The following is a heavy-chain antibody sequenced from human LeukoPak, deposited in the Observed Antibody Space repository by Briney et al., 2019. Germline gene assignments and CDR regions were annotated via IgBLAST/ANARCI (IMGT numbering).Heavy chain of an antibody. Sequence: SETLSLTCAVYGGSFSNYNWSWIRQPPGKGLEWIGEINHSGSTNYNPSLKSRATISVDTSKNQFSLKLSSVTAADTAVYYCARHSPVGIFYFDYWGQGTLVTVSS. CDR3: ARHSPVGIFYFDY. J-gene: IGHJ4*02. D-gene: IGHD1-26*01. V-gene: IGHV4-34*01. CDR2: INHSGST. CDR1: GGSFSNYN.